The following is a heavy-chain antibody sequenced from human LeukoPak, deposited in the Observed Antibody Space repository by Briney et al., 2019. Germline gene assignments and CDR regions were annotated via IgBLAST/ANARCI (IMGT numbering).Heavy chain of an antibody. CDR3: ARERYSSGWFDY. CDR2: ISGSGGRT. CDR1: GFTFSSSA. J-gene: IGHJ4*02. Sequence: QPGGSLRLSCAASGFTFSSSAMSWVRQAPGKGLEWVSAISGSGGRTYYGDSVKGRFTNSRDNSKNTVYLQMNSLRAEDTAVYYCARERYSSGWFDYWGQGTLVTVSS. V-gene: IGHV3-23*01. D-gene: IGHD6-19*01.